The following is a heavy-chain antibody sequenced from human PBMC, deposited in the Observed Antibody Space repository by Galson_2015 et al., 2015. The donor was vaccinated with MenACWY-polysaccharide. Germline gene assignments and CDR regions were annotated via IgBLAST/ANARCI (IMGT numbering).Heavy chain of an antibody. D-gene: IGHD3-22*01. V-gene: IGHV1-18*01. CDR3: ATETYYYDSNGYGGGEYFQH. J-gene: IGHJ1*01. Sequence: SVKVSCKASGYTFTSYGISWVQQAPGQGLEWMGWISPYNSNTNYAQKLQGRVTMTTDTSTSTAYMELRSLRSDDTAVYYCATETYYYDSNGYGGGEYFQHWGQGTLVTVSS. CDR2: ISPYNSNT. CDR1: GYTFTSYG.